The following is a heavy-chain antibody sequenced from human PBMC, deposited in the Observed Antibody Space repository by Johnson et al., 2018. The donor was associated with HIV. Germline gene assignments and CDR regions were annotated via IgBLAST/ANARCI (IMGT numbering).Heavy chain of an antibody. J-gene: IGHJ3*02. CDR1: GFTFSSYE. Sequence: EVQLVESGGGLVQPGGSLRLSCAASGFTFSSYEMNWVRQAPGKGLECVSYISSSGSTIYYADSVKGRFTVSRDNAKNSLFLQMNSLRAEDTAVYYCALRFNRNAFDIWGQGTMVTVSS. CDR3: ALRFNRNAFDI. CDR2: ISSSGSTI. D-gene: IGHD1-14*01. V-gene: IGHV3-48*03.